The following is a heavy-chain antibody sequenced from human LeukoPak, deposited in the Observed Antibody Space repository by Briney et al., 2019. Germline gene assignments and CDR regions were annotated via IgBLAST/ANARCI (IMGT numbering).Heavy chain of an antibody. CDR3: ARDKGYYDSSGYNPTGDAFDI. CDR1: GGSISSGDYY. J-gene: IGHJ3*02. V-gene: IGHV4-30-4*08. CDR2: IYYSGST. D-gene: IGHD3-22*01. Sequence: PSETLSLTCTVSGGSISSGDYYWSWIRQPPGKGLEWIGYIYYSGSTYYNPSLKSRVTISVDTSKNQFSLKLSSVTAADTAVYYCARDKGYYDSSGYNPTGDAFDIWGQGTMVTVSS.